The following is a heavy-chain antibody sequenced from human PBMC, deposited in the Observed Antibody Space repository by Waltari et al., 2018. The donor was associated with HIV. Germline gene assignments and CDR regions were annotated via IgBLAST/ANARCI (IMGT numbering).Heavy chain of an antibody. Sequence: EVQLVESGGGLVQPGGSLRLSCAASGFTFSNYTMNWVRQDPGKGVELGSYISRSSSSIFYADSVKGRFTISRDNAKNSLYLQMNSLRVEDTAVYYCARDINGGWGYWGQGTLVTVAS. CDR3: ARDINGGWGY. V-gene: IGHV3-48*01. J-gene: IGHJ4*02. CDR1: GFTFSNYT. D-gene: IGHD7-27*01. CDR2: ISRSSSSI.